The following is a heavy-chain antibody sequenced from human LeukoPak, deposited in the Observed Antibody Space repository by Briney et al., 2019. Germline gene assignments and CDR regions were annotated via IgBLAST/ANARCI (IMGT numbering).Heavy chain of an antibody. V-gene: IGHV3-23*01. CDR2: ISGSGGST. CDR3: AKPARTDYADY. Sequence: GGSLRLSCAASGFTFNDYEMNWVRQAPGKGLEWVSAISGSGGSTYYADSVKGRFTISRDNSKSTLYLQMNSLRAEDTAVYYCAKPARTDYADYWGQGTLVTVSS. CDR1: GFTFNDYE. D-gene: IGHD1-14*01. J-gene: IGHJ4*02.